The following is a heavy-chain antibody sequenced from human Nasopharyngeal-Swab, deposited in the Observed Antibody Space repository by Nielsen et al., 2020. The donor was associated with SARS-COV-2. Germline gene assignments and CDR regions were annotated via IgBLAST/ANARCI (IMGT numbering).Heavy chain of an antibody. V-gene: IGHV5-51*01. J-gene: IGHJ4*02. Sequence: GESLKISCKGSGYIFTSYWIGWVRQMPGKGLEWMGIISPADSDGRYSLSFQGQVSISVDKSISTAYLQWNTLKASDTAIYYCVRRAFSASYFYFDYWGPGTLVTVSS. CDR2: ISPADSDG. D-gene: IGHD1-26*01. CDR1: GYIFTSYW. CDR3: VRRAFSASYFYFDY.